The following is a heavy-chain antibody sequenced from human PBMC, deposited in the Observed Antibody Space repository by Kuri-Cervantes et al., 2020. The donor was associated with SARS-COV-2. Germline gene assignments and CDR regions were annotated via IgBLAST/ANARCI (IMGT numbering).Heavy chain of an antibody. D-gene: IGHD3-22*01. CDR1: GYAFSTYY. CDR2: INPNSGGT. Sequence: VTVSSGPGGYAFSTYYMHWVRQAPGQGLEWMGRINPNSGGTNYAQKFQGRVTMTRDTSISTAYMELSRLRSDDTAVYYCAQLQFGDYYDSSGYPDAFDIWGQGTMVTVSS. CDR3: AQLQFGDYYDSSGYPDAFDI. J-gene: IGHJ3*02. V-gene: IGHV1-2*06.